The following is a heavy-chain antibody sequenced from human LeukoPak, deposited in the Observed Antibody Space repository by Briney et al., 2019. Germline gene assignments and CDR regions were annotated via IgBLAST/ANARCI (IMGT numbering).Heavy chain of an antibody. CDR1: GFTFSHYY. J-gene: IGHJ4*02. Sequence: GGSLRLSCAASGFTFSHYYMSWIRQAPGKGLEWVSYISSRGYTIYYADSVKGRFTISRHNAKNSLYLQMNSLRAEHTAVYYCAREVAYYGGNWRPPTFDYWGQGTLVTVSS. D-gene: IGHD4-23*01. CDR3: AREVAYYGGNWRPPTFDY. CDR2: ISSRGYTI. V-gene: IGHV3-11*01.